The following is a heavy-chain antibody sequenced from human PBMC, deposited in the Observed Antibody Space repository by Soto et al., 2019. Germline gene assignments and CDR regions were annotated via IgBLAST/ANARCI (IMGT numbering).Heavy chain of an antibody. CDR1: GGSIGTHY. Sequence: QVQLQESGPGLVKPSETPSLTCTVSGGSIGTHYWNWIRQPAGKGLEWIGRVYISGSTDYNPSVKSRVSLSVDTSKNHFSLRPTSVTAADTAVYYCARDPRVTTVTGDAFDIWGQGIMVIVSS. V-gene: IGHV4-4*07. CDR2: VYISGST. CDR3: ARDPRVTTVTGDAFDI. J-gene: IGHJ3*02. D-gene: IGHD4-17*01.